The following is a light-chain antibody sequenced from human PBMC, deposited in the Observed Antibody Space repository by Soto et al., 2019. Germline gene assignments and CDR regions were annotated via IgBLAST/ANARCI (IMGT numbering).Light chain of an antibody. CDR2: SAS. CDR3: QRTYTAPTWT. V-gene: IGKV1-27*01. CDR1: QGISNY. J-gene: IGKJ1*01. Sequence: DIQLTQSPSSLSASVGDRVTITCRVSQGISNYLNWYRQKPGKVPKFVIYSASIVQCGVPSRFSGSGSGTDFTLTISSLQPEDVATYYGQRTYTAPTWTFGQGTKVEMK.